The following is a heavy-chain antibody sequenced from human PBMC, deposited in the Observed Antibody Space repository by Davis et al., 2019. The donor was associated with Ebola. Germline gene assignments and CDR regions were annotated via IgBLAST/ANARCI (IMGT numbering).Heavy chain of an antibody. CDR2: IIPIFGTA. V-gene: IGHV1-69*13. CDR3: ARERITIFGVARPDYYYYYYGMDV. Sequence: SVKVSCKASGGTFSSYAISWVRQAPGQGLEWMGGIIPIFGTANYAQKFQGRVTITADESTSTAYMELSSLRSEDTAVYYCARERITIFGVARPDYYYYYYGMDVWGQGTTVTVSS. J-gene: IGHJ6*02. CDR1: GGTFSSYA. D-gene: IGHD3-3*01.